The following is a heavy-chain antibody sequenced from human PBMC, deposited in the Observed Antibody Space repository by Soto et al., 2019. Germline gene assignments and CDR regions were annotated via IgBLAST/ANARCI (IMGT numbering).Heavy chain of an antibody. CDR2: IYYSGST. CDR1: GGSISSYY. J-gene: IGHJ4*02. CDR3: AMSSGWYGEVDY. Sequence: SETLSLTCTVSGGSISSYYWSWIRQPPGKGLEWIGYIYYSGSTNYNPSLKSRVTISVDTSKNQFSLKLSSVTAAETAVYYCAMSSGWYGEVDYWGQGTLVTVSS. D-gene: IGHD6-19*01. V-gene: IGHV4-59*01.